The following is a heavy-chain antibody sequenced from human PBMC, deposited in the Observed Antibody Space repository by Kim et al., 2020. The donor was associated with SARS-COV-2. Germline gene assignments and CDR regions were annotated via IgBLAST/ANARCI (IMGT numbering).Heavy chain of an antibody. D-gene: IGHD1-1*01. Sequence: ASVKVSCKASGYAFITSHIHWVRQVPGQGLEWMGMFTPSGGNTAFAQRFQGRVTMAGDTSTSTAYMELSSLRSEDTAVYYCGRDLHNSWCIDHWGQGTQVTVSS. CDR1: GYAFITSH. CDR3: GRDLHNSWCIDH. V-gene: IGHV1-46*01. CDR2: FTPSGGNT. J-gene: IGHJ4*02.